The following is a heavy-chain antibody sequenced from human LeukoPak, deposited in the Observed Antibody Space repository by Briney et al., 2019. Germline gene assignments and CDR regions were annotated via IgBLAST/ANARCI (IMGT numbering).Heavy chain of an antibody. CDR3: ARGYGSGISFFYHSIELDY. D-gene: IGHD3-10*01. V-gene: IGHV1-8*02. CDR1: GGTFSSYA. Sequence: ASVKVSCKASGGTFSSYAISWVRQAPGQGLEWMGWMNPNSGNTGYAQKFQGRVTMTRNTSISTAYMELSSLRSEDTAVYYCARGYGSGISFFYHSIELDYWGQGTLVTVSS. CDR2: MNPNSGNT. J-gene: IGHJ4*02.